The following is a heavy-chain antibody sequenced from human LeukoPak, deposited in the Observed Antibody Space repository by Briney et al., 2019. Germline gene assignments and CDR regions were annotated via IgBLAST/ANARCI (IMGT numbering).Heavy chain of an antibody. J-gene: IGHJ6*02. CDR1: GGTFSSYA. CDR2: IIPILGIA. D-gene: IGHD3-22*01. Sequence: GASVKVSCKASGGTFSSYAISWVRQTPGQGLEWMGRIIPILGIANYAQKFQGRVTITADKSTSTAYMELSSLRSEDTAVYYCATYDSSGYPWGYYGMDVWGRGTTVTVSS. CDR3: ATYDSSGYPWGYYGMDV. V-gene: IGHV1-69*04.